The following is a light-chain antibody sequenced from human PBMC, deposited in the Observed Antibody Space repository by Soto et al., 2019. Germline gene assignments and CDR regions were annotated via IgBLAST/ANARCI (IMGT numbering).Light chain of an antibody. V-gene: IGLV2-14*01. Sequence: QSALTQSASVSGSPGESITISCTGTSSDVGGYYSVSWYQQHPGKAPKLMIYDVTNRPSGVSNRFSGSKSGNTASLTISGLQAEDEADYYCSSYTSSSTDVFGTGTKLTVL. CDR1: SSDVGGYYS. J-gene: IGLJ1*01. CDR3: SSYTSSSTDV. CDR2: DVT.